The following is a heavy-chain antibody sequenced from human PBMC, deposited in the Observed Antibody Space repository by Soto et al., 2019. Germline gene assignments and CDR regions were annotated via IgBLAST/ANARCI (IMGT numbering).Heavy chain of an antibody. CDR3: ARVEGFSSRGVVAGTTILVYYHGRDL. J-gene: IGHJ6*02. Sequence: GGSLRLSCAASGFTFSSYWMSWVRQAPGKGLEWVANIKQDGSEKYYVDSVKGRFTISRDNAKNSLYLQMNSLRAEDTAVYYCARVEGFSSRGVVAGTTILVYYHGRDLGGQG. CDR1: GFTFSSYW. D-gene: IGHD2-15*01. V-gene: IGHV3-7*01. CDR2: IKQDGSEK.